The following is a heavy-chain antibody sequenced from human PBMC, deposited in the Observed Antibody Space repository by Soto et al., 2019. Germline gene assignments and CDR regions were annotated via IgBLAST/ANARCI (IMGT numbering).Heavy chain of an antibody. V-gene: IGHV4-31*03. J-gene: IGHJ5*02. CDR1: GGSISRGGYY. CDR2: IYYSGST. CDR3: ARELVVAARYWFDP. D-gene: IGHD2-15*01. Sequence: QVQLQESGPGLVKPSQTLSLTCTVSGGSISRGGYYWSWIRQHPGKGLEWIGYIYYSGSTYYNPSLKSRVTISVDTSKNQFSLKLSSVTAADTAVYYCARELVVAARYWFDPWGQGTLVTVSS.